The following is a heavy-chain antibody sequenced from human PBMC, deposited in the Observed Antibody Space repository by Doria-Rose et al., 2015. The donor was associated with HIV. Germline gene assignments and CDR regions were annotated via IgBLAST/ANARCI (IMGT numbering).Heavy chain of an antibody. Sequence: GFTFSNAWMNWVHQAPGKGLEWVSRIKSKPDGGTTEYAAPVKGRFSISRDDSKNTLSLQMNILKTEDTAVYYCTTDRFFPSWGQGTMVTVSS. CDR3: TTDRFFPS. J-gene: IGHJ3*01. CDR1: GFTFSNAW. CDR2: IKSKPDGGTT. V-gene: IGHV3-15*07. D-gene: IGHD3-16*01.